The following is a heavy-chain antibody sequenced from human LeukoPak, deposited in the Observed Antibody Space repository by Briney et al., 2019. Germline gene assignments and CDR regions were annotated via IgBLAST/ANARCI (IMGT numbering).Heavy chain of an antibody. J-gene: IGHJ5*02. CDR2: IYYSGST. CDR3: ARHGYSSGSLAWFDP. V-gene: IGHV4-59*01. D-gene: IGHD6-19*01. CDR1: GGSISSYY. Sequence: PSETLSLTCTVSGGSISSYYWSWIRQPPGKGLEWIGYIYYSGSTNYNPSLKSRVTISVDTSKNQFSLKLSSVTAADTAVYYCARHGYSSGSLAWFDPWGQGTQVTVSS.